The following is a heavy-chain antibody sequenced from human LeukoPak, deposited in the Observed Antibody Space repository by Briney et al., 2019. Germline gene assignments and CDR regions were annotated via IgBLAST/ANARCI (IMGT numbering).Heavy chain of an antibody. CDR3: AREGEMATMFDF. Sequence: SETLSLTCSVSGDSISSGHYFWTWIRQSAEKGLEWVGYIYASGTTYYNPSLKSRVTMSVDTSKNQFSLKLTSVTAADTAVYYCAREGEMATMFDFWGQETLVTVSS. CDR2: IYASGTT. J-gene: IGHJ4*02. V-gene: IGHV4-30-4*01. CDR1: GDSISSGHYF. D-gene: IGHD5-24*01.